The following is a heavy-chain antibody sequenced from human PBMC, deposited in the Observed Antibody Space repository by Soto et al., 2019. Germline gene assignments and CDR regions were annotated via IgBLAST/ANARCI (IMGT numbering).Heavy chain of an antibody. D-gene: IGHD3-22*01. Sequence: GGSLRLSCAASGFTFSSYAMSWVRQAPGKGLEWVSAISGSGGSTYYADSVKGRFTISRDNSKNTLYLQMNSLRAEDTAVYYCAASAQYYYDSSGIDYWGQGTLVTVSS. J-gene: IGHJ4*02. CDR3: AASAQYYYDSSGIDY. V-gene: IGHV3-23*01. CDR1: GFTFSSYA. CDR2: ISGSGGST.